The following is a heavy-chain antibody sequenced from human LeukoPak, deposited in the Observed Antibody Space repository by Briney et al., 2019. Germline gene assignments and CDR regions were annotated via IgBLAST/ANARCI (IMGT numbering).Heavy chain of an antibody. CDR2: INNDGSST. J-gene: IGHJ5*02. V-gene: IGHV3-74*01. Sequence: PGGSLRLSCAASGFTFSSYWMHWVRQAPGKGLVWVSRINNDGSSTSYADSVKGRFTISRDNAKNTLCLQMNSLRAEDTAVYYCARPTKEGSSWYWWFDPWGQGTLVTVSS. D-gene: IGHD6-13*01. CDR3: ARPTKEGSSWYWWFDP. CDR1: GFTFSSYW.